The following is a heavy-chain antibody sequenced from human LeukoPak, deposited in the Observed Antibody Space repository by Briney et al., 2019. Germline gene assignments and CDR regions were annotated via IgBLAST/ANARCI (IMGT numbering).Heavy chain of an antibody. Sequence: KPSETLSLTCTVSGGSISSSSYYWGWIRQPPGKGLEWIGSIYYSGSTYYNPSLKSRVTISVDTSKNQFSLKLSPATAADTAVYYCARLIRYYYGSGSYNNWFDPWGQGTLVTVSS. CDR3: ARLIRYYYGSGSYNNWFDP. CDR1: GGSISSSSYY. J-gene: IGHJ5*02. CDR2: IYYSGST. D-gene: IGHD3-10*01. V-gene: IGHV4-39*01.